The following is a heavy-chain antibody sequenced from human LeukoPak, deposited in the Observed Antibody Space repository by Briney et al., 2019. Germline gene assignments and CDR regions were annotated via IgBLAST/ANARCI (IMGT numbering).Heavy chain of an antibody. D-gene: IGHD3-10*01. CDR2: TYFRSKWYN. CDR1: GDSVSSNSAT. Sequence: SQTLSLTCAISGDSVSSNSATWNWISQSPSRGLEWLGRTYFRSKWYNDYAVSVRSRITINPNTSKNQFSLQLNSVTPDDTAVYYCAREGFERSMDVWGKGTTVTISS. V-gene: IGHV6-1*01. J-gene: IGHJ6*03. CDR3: AREGFERSMDV.